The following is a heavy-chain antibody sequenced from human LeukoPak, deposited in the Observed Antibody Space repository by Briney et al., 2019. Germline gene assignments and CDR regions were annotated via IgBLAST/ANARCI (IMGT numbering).Heavy chain of an antibody. J-gene: IGHJ4*02. CDR1: GGSFSGYF. CDR3: TRGGYGPGSHYRF. Sequence: SETLSLTYAFYGGSFSGYFWTWIRQSPGKGLEWIGEINHSGRIDYNTSLKSRVTISVDTSKNQFSLKLSSVTAADAAVYYCTRGGYGPGSHYRFWGQGTLVTVSS. V-gene: IGHV4-34*01. CDR2: INHSGRI. D-gene: IGHD3-10*01.